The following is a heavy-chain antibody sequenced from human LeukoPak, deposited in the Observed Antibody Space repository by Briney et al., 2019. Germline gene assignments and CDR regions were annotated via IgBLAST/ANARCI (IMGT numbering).Heavy chain of an antibody. D-gene: IGHD6-13*01. Sequence: PSETLSLTCTVSGDSISTSYWSWIRQAPGKGLEWIGHIYSSGTTKYNPSLSGRVTISVDTSKNQLYLQLTAVTAADTAVYYCARDRQPSWYRGLDVWGQGTTVTVSS. CDR1: GDSISTSY. CDR3: ARDRQPSWYRGLDV. J-gene: IGHJ6*02. V-gene: IGHV4-59*01. CDR2: IYSSGTT.